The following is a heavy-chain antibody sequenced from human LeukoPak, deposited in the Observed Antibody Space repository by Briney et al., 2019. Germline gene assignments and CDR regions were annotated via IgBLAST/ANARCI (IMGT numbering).Heavy chain of an antibody. D-gene: IGHD3/OR15-3a*01. CDR2: IYDSGST. CDR1: GVSISSYY. V-gene: IGHV4-59*01. Sequence: AETLSLTCTVSGVSISSYYWSWVRQPPGKGLEWVGDIYDSGSTNYNPSLKSRVTISVDTSKNQFSLKLSSVTAADTAVYYCARDPGTNYLDVWGKGTTVTVSS. J-gene: IGHJ6*03. CDR3: ARDPGTNYLDV.